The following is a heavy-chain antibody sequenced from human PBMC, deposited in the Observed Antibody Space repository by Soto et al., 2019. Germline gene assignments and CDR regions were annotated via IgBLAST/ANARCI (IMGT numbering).Heavy chain of an antibody. D-gene: IGHD6-6*01. Sequence: TSETLSLTCTVSGGSLSSSSYYWGRIRQPPGKGLEWIGSIYYSGSTYYNPSLKSRVTISVDTSKSQFSLKLSSVTAADTAVYYCARRTPTRSIANWFDPWGQGTLVTVSS. CDR1: GGSLSSSSYY. CDR3: ARRTPTRSIANWFDP. J-gene: IGHJ5*02. CDR2: IYYSGST. V-gene: IGHV4-39*01.